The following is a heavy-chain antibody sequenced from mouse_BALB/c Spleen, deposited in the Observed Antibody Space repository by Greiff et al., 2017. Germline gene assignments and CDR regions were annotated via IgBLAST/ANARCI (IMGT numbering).Heavy chain of an antibody. Sequence: QVQLQQSGPELVKPGASVKISCKASGYAFSSSWMNWVKQRPGQGLEWIGRIYPGDGDTNYNGKFKGKATLTADKSSSTAYMQLSSLTSVDSAVYFCARSGYYGYDGFAYWGQGTLVTVSA. CDR1: GYAFSSSW. CDR3: ARSGYYGYDGFAY. J-gene: IGHJ3*01. V-gene: IGHV1-82*01. D-gene: IGHD2-2*01. CDR2: IYPGDGDT.